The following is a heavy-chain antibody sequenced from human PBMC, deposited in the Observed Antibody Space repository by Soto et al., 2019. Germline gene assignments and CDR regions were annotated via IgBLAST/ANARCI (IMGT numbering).Heavy chain of an antibody. J-gene: IGHJ6*03. D-gene: IGHD2-15*01. CDR3: ARGDCVGGTCYSLAGSFYYYMDV. CDR2: INSDGSVS. CDR1: GFTFSNYW. V-gene: IGHV3-74*02. Sequence: EVQLVESGGGLVQPGGSLRLSCAASGFTFSNYWMYWVRQAPGKGLEWVSRINSDGSVSSYADSVKGRLTISRDNVKNPLYLQMDCLRAEDTAVYYCARGDCVGGTCYSLAGSFYYYMDVWGKGTTVTVFS.